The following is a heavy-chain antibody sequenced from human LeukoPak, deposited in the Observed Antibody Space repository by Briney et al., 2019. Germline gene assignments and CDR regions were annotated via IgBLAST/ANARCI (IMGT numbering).Heavy chain of an antibody. V-gene: IGHV5-51*01. D-gene: IGHD3-22*01. Sequence: GESLQISCQGSGYSFTSYWIGWVRQMPGKGLEWMGIIYPGDSDTRYSPSFQGQVTISADKSISTAYLQWSSLKASDTAMYYCARHRYYYDSSGYNLRYYFDYWGQGTLVTVSS. CDR3: ARHRYYYDSSGYNLRYYFDY. CDR1: GYSFTSYW. CDR2: IYPGDSDT. J-gene: IGHJ4*02.